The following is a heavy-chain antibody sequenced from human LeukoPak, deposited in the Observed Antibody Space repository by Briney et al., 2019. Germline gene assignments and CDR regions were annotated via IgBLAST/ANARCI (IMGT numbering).Heavy chain of an antibody. V-gene: IGHV4-38-2*02. Sequence: SETLSLTCTVSGYSISSGYFWGWMRQPPGKGLEWIGSIYYSGSTYYNPSLKSRVTISVDTSKNQFSLKLSSVTAADTAVYYCARTYSSSLNWFNPWGQGTLVTVSS. J-gene: IGHJ5*02. CDR1: GYSISSGYF. D-gene: IGHD6-13*01. CDR2: IYYSGST. CDR3: ARTYSSSLNWFNP.